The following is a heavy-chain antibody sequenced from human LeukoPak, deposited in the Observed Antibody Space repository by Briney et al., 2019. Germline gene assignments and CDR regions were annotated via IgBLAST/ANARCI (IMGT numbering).Heavy chain of an antibody. CDR2: INAGNGNT. CDR1: GYTFTSYA. V-gene: IGHV1-3*01. CDR3: ARDSWGYSYGPDFDY. J-gene: IGHJ4*02. Sequence: SVKVSCKASGYTFTSYAMHWVRQAPGQRLEWMGWINAGNGNTKYSQKFQGRVTITRDTSASTAYMELSSLRSEGTAVYYCARDSWGYSYGPDFDYWGQGTLVTVSS. D-gene: IGHD5-18*01.